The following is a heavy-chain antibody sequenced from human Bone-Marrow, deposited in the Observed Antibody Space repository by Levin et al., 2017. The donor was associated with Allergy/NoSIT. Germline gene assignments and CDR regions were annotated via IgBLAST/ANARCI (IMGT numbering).Heavy chain of an antibody. D-gene: IGHD3-22*01. CDR1: GGSISSGGYY. Sequence: SETLSLTCTVSGGSISSGGYYWSWIRQHPGKGLEWIGYIHHSGTTHYNPSLKSRVSISVDTSKNQFSLKLSSVTAADTAVYYCTRDLDCSGGSCYYGGFDNWGQGTLVTVSS. V-gene: IGHV4-31*03. CDR3: TRDLDCSGGSCYYGGFDN. J-gene: IGHJ4*02. CDR2: IHHSGTT.